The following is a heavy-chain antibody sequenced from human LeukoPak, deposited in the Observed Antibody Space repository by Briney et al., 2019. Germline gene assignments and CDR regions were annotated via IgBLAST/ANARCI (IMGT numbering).Heavy chain of an antibody. J-gene: IGHJ4*02. CDR1: GYTFATYA. Sequence: ASVKVSCKASGYTFATYALHWVRQAPGQRLEWMGWINAGNGNTKYSQNFQGRVTITRDTSASTAFMELSSLRSEDTAVYYCARDLWGPRGYFDYWGQGTLVTVSS. V-gene: IGHV1-3*01. CDR3: ARDLWGPRGYFDY. D-gene: IGHD3-16*01. CDR2: INAGNGNT.